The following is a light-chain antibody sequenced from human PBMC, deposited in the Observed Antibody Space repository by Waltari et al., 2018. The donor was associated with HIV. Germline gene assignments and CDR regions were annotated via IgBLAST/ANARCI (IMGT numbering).Light chain of an antibody. Sequence: QSVLTQPPSVSGAPGQRVTISCTGSSSNIGAGYDVHWYQQLPGTAPKLVIYANGKRPSGVPDRFSGCKSGTSVSLAITGLHAEDDADYYWQSYDSALSGSVFGGGTNLTVL. CDR1: SSNIGAGYD. V-gene: IGLV1-40*01. J-gene: IGLJ2*01. CDR3: QSYDSALSGSV. CDR2: ANG.